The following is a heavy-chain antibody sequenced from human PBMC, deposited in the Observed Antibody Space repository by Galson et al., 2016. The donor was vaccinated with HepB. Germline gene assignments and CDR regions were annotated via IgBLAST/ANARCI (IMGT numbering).Heavy chain of an antibody. J-gene: IGHJ6*02. CDR1: GASISGYY. Sequence: LSLTCTVSGASISGYYLSWIRQPPGKGLEWIGYIYYSGRTNYNPSLKRRVTISVDTSKNQSSLKLSSVTAADTAVYYCARDDSGGWYGFHYGMDVWGQGTTVTVSS. V-gene: IGHV4-59*01. CDR3: ARDDSGGWYGFHYGMDV. CDR2: IYYSGRT. D-gene: IGHD6-19*01.